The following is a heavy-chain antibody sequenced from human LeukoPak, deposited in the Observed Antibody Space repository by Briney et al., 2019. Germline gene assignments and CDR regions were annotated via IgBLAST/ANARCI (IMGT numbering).Heavy chain of an antibody. CDR2: ISGSGGGK. CDR1: GFTFSSYA. CDR3: AKAALKGSMVRATEGPVDF. J-gene: IGHJ4*02. D-gene: IGHD3-10*01. Sequence: GGSLRLSCAASGFTFSSYAMNWVRQAPGKGLEWVAVISGSGGGKHYADSVKGRFTVSRDNSKNTLYLQMNSPRSEDTAAYFCAKAALKGSMVRATEGPVDFWGQGTLVTVSS. V-gene: IGHV3-23*01.